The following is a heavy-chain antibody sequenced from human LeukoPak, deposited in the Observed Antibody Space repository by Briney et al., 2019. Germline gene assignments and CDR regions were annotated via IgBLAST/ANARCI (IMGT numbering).Heavy chain of an antibody. CDR1: GYPFSSYA. J-gene: IGHJ6*04. V-gene: IGHV1-18*04. Sequence: ASVKGSCKASGYPFSSYAVSWGGQAPGHRLEWMGWVSAYNGNTNYAQKFQGRINMTIDTSTTTAYMELRSLRSDDTAVYYCARRSIVPNWYYYGMDVWGKGTTVTVSS. D-gene: IGHD3-16*02. CDR2: VSAYNGNT. CDR3: ARRSIVPNWYYYGMDV.